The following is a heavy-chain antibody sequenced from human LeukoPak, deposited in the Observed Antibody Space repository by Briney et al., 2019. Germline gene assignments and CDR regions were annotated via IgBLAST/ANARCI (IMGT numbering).Heavy chain of an antibody. D-gene: IGHD5-12*01. Sequence: HTGGSLRLSCAASGFTFSSYAMHWVRQAPGKGLEWVAVISYDGSNKYYADSVKGRFTISRDNSKNTLYLQMNSLRAGDTAVYYCARSKGYGGYDYYYYYMDVWGKGTTVTVSS. CDR1: GFTFSSYA. J-gene: IGHJ6*03. CDR3: ARSKGYGGYDYYYYYMDV. V-gene: IGHV3-30*04. CDR2: ISYDGSNK.